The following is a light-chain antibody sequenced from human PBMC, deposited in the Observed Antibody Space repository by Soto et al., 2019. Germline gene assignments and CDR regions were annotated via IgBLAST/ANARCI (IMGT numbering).Light chain of an antibody. J-gene: IGKJ5*01. V-gene: IGKV1-6*01. Sequence: AIVMTQSPASLCASVGDRVTINCGASHVIRNNLGWYQQKPGQAPKLLIYAASSLHTGVPSRFSGSGSGTDFTLTISSLQPEDFATYYCQQDSNFPITFGQGTRLEIK. CDR1: HVIRNN. CDR2: AAS. CDR3: QQDSNFPIT.